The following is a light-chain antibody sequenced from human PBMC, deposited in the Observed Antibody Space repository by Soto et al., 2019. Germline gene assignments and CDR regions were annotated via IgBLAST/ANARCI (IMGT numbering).Light chain of an antibody. CDR2: GAS. CDR1: QRVSRN. Sequence: EIVMTQSPATLSVSPGERVTLSCRASQRVSRNFAWYRQKPGQAPTLLIYGASTSATGIPARFSGSGSGTEFTLTISSLQSEDFAIYYCQQYNNWPYTFGRGTKLEIK. CDR3: QQYNNWPYT. J-gene: IGKJ2*01. V-gene: IGKV3-15*01.